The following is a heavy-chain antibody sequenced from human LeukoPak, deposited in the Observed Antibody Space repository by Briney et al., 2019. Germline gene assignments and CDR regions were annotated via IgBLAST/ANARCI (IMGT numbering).Heavy chain of an antibody. CDR2: IYYSGST. CDR1: GGSISSGGYY. J-gene: IGHJ4*02. CDR3: ARGRPYSGGYHLDY. V-gene: IGHV4-31*03. Sequence: SETLSLTCTVSGGSISSGGYYWSWIRQHPGKGLEWIGYIYYSGSTYYNPSLKSRVTMSVDTSKNQFFLKLNSVTAADTAVYYCARGRPYSGGYHLDYWGQGTLVTVSA. D-gene: IGHD1-26*01.